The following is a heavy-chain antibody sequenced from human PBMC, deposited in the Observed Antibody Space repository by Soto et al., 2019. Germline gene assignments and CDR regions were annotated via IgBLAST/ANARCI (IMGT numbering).Heavy chain of an antibody. V-gene: IGHV3-23*01. CDR3: AKQAGYYYDSSGYYRFDP. CDR1: GFTFSSYA. J-gene: IGHJ5*02. Sequence: GGSLRLSCVASGFTFSSYAMSWVRQAPGKGLEWVSAISGSGGSTYYADSVKGRFTISRDNSKNTLYLQMNSLRAEDTAVYYCAKQAGYYYDSSGYYRFDPWGQGTLVTVSS. CDR2: ISGSGGST. D-gene: IGHD3-22*01.